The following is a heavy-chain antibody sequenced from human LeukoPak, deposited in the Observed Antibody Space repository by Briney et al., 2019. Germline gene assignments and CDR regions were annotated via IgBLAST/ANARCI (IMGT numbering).Heavy chain of an antibody. Sequence: PGGSLGLSCAASGFTVGSNYMSWVRQAPGKGLEWVSVIYSDGTTYYADSVKGRFTISRDNSKNTLYLQMNSLGAEDTAVYYCARDSPYSDYLIGGAFNIWGQGTMVTVSS. J-gene: IGHJ3*02. V-gene: IGHV3-53*01. CDR3: ARDSPYSDYLIGGAFNI. D-gene: IGHD4-11*01. CDR2: IYSDGTT. CDR1: GFTVGSNY.